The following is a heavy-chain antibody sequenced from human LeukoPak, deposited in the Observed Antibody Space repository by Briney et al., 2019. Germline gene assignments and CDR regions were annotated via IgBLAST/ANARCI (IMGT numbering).Heavy chain of an antibody. CDR1: GGSISSYY. V-gene: IGHV4-59*01. CDR3: ARYYDFWSGYSNPYYYYYGMDV. D-gene: IGHD3-3*01. J-gene: IGHJ6*02. CDR2: IYYSGST. Sequence: SETLSLTCTVSGGSISSYYWSWIRQPPGKGLEWIGYIYYSGSTNYNPSLKSRVTISVDTSKNQFSLKLSSVTAADTAVYYCARYYDFWSGYSNPYYYYYGMDVWGQGTTVTVSS.